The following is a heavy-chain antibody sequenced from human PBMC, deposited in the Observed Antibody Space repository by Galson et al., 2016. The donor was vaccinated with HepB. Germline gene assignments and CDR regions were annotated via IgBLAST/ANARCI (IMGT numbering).Heavy chain of an antibody. D-gene: IGHD6-19*01. CDR3: VKGGGYSSCWYKGVFDY. V-gene: IGHV3-30*14. CDR1: GFTLSSYP. J-gene: IGHJ4*02. CDR2: ISRDGNNK. Sequence: SLRLSCAASGFTLSSYPMQWVRQAPGKGLEWVAGISRDGNNKYYRDSVKGRFTISRDNSKNTLYLQMSSLRTEDTAVYYCVKGGGYSSCWYKGVFDYWGQGILVTVSA.